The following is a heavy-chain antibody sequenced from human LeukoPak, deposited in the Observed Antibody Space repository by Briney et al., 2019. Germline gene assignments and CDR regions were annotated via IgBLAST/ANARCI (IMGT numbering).Heavy chain of an antibody. CDR1: GGSMSSYY. CDR3: ARYGLIRGFEY. D-gene: IGHD3-16*01. V-gene: IGHV4-59*12. Sequence: PSETLSLTCTVSGGSMSSYYWSWIRQPPGKQLEWIGYIYYSGSTTYSPSLKSRVTISVDTSKNEFFLKLTSVTAADTAVYYCARYGLIRGFEYWGQGTLVTVSS. J-gene: IGHJ4*02. CDR2: IYYSGST.